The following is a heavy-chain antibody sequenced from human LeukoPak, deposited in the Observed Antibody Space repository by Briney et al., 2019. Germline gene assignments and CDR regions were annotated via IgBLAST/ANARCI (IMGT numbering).Heavy chain of an antibody. CDR2: ISGSGGST. CDR3: AKSDGAIAAAGPDY. D-gene: IGHD6-13*01. V-gene: IGHV3-23*01. J-gene: IGHJ4*02. CDR1: GFTFSSSW. Sequence: PGGSLRLSCVASGFTFSSSWMTWVRQAPGKGLEWVSAISGSGGSTYYADSVKGRFTISRDNSKNTLYLQMNSLRAEDTAVYYCAKSDGAIAAAGPDYWGQGTLVTVSS.